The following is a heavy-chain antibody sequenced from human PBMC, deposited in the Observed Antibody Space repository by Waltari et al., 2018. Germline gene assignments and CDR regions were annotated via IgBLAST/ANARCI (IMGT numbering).Heavy chain of an antibody. V-gene: IGHV4-59*08. CDR2: IYYSGST. J-gene: IGHJ4*02. CDR3: ARLELAYYFDY. D-gene: IGHD1-7*01. CDR1: GGSISRYY. Sequence: QVQLQESGPGLVTPSETLSLTCTVSGGSISRYYWSWIRQPPGKGLEWIGYIYYSGSTNYNPSLKSRVTISVDTSKNQFSLKLSSVTAADTAVYYCARLELAYYFDYWGQGTLVTVSS.